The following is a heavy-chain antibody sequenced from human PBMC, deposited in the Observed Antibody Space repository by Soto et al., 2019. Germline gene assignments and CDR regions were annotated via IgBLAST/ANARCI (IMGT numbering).Heavy chain of an antibody. CDR2: ISGSGGST. V-gene: IGHV3-23*01. Sequence: GGSLRLSCAASGFTFSSYAMSWVRQAPGKGLEWVSAISGSGGSTYYADSVKGRFTISRDNSKNTLYLQMNSLRPEDTAVYSCAKTPRGQQLIRYYYYGMDVWGQGTTVTVSS. J-gene: IGHJ6*02. CDR3: AKTPRGQQLIRYYYYGMDV. CDR1: GFTFSSYA. D-gene: IGHD6-13*01.